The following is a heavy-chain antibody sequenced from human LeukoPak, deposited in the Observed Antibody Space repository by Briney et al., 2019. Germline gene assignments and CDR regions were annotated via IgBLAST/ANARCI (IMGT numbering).Heavy chain of an antibody. CDR1: GYIFTEYW. Sequence: GESLKISCKGSGYIFTEYWIGWVRQMPGKAPELMGIIYPGDSDTRYSPDFQGQVTISADKSINTAYLQWSSLKASDTAMYYCARPVYSSGSYWGHYDYWGQGTLVTVSS. D-gene: IGHD1-26*01. V-gene: IGHV5-51*01. CDR2: IYPGDSDT. J-gene: IGHJ4*02. CDR3: ARPVYSSGSYWGHYDY.